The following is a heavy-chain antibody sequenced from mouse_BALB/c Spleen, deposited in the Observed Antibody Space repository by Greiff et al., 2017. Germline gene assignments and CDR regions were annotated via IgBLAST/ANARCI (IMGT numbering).Heavy chain of an antibody. Sequence: EVQGVESGGGLVQPKGSLKLSCAASGFTFNTYAMHWVCQAPGKGLEWVARIRSKSNNYATYYADSVKDRFTISRDDSQSMLYLQMNNLKTEDTAMYYCVREGDYDVGAMDYWGQGTSVTVSA. CDR1: GFTFNTYA. J-gene: IGHJ4*01. CDR2: IRSKSNNYAT. V-gene: IGHV10-3*03. CDR3: VREGDYDVGAMDY. D-gene: IGHD2-4*01.